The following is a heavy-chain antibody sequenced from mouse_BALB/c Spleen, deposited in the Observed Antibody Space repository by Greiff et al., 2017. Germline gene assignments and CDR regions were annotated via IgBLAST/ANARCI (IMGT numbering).Heavy chain of an antibody. D-gene: IGHD1-1*01. CDR1: GYTFTSYW. Sequence: VQLQQPGAELVKPGASVKLSCKASGYTFTSYWMHWVKQRPGQGLEWIGEIDPSDSYTNYNQKFKGKATLTVDKSSSTAYMQLSSLTSEDSAVYYCARYAGSYYFDYWGQGTTLTVSS. CDR2: IDPSDSYT. V-gene: IGHV1-69*02. J-gene: IGHJ2*01. CDR3: ARYAGSYYFDY.